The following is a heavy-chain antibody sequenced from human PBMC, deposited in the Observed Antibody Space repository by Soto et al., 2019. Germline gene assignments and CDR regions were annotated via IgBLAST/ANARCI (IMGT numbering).Heavy chain of an antibody. J-gene: IGHJ4*02. CDR2: ISGSGGST. V-gene: IGHV3-23*01. D-gene: IGHD5-12*01. CDR1: GFTFSSYA. Sequence: GGSLRLSCAASGFTFSSYAMSWVRQAPGKGLEWVSAISGSGGSTYYADSVKGRFTISRDNSKNTLYLQMNSLRAEDTAVYYCAKDLSGYSGYAYSYGPYPLDYWGQGTLVTVSS. CDR3: AKDLSGYSGYAYSYGPYPLDY.